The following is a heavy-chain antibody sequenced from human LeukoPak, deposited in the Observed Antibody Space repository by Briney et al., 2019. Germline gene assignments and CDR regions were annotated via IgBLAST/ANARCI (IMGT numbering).Heavy chain of an antibody. V-gene: IGHV3-7*01. CDR2: IKQDGSEK. J-gene: IGHJ5*02. Sequence: GGSPRLSCAASGFTFSSYWMSWVRQAPGKGLEWVANIKQDGSEKYYVDSAKGRFTISRDNAKNSLYLQMNSLRAEDTAVYYCARGCSGGSCYESKFDPWGQGTLVTVSS. CDR3: ARGCSGGSCYESKFDP. D-gene: IGHD2-15*01. CDR1: GFTFSSYW.